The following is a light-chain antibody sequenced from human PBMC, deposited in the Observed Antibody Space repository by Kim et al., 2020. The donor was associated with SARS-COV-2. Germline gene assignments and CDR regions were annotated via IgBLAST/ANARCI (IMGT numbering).Light chain of an antibody. CDR3: QTYDNSLSGYVV. V-gene: IGLV1-40*01. CDR1: SSSNGAGYA. Sequence: RGTISCSGRSSSNGAGYAVHWYQQVPGTAPKLLLTGNNTRPSGVPDRFSGSQSGTSASLAVTGLQTEEEAHYYCQTYDNSLSGYVVFGGGTQLTVL. J-gene: IGLJ2*01. CDR2: GNN.